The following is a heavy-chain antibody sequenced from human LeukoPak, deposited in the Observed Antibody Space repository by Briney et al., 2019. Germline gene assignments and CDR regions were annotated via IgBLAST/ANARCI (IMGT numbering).Heavy chain of an antibody. CDR2: TYYRSKWYN. D-gene: IGHD2-21*02. Sequence: SQTLSLTFAISGDSVSINSATWNWIRQSPSRGLEWLGRTYYRSKWYNEYAPSVKGRIAINPDTSKNQFSLQLNSVTPEDTAVYYCARGLSRYFDYWGQGTLVAVSS. V-gene: IGHV6-1*01. J-gene: IGHJ4*02. CDR3: ARGLSRYFDY. CDR1: GDSVSINSAT.